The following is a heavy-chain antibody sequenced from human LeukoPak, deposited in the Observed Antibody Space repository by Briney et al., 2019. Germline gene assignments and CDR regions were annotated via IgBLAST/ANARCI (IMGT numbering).Heavy chain of an antibody. D-gene: IGHD6-19*01. CDR2: IYPGDSDT. Sequence: GESLKISCKGSGYSFTSYWIGWVRQMPGKGLEWMGIIYPGDSDTRYSPSVQGQVTISADKSISTADLQWSSLKASDTAMYYCARLHSSGWYGSVYFDYWGQGTLVTVSS. CDR1: GYSFTSYW. CDR3: ARLHSSGWYGSVYFDY. V-gene: IGHV5-51*01. J-gene: IGHJ4*02.